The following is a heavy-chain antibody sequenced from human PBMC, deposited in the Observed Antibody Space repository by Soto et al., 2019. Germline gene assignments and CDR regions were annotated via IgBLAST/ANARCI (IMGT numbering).Heavy chain of an antibody. J-gene: IGHJ6*02. V-gene: IGHV3-53*01. CDR1: GFTVTSYY. CDR2: IYTGGNT. Sequence: GALRLSCAASGFTVTSYYMSWVRQAPGKGLEWVSLIYTGGNTNYADSVKGRFTISRDNSKNTLYLQMNSLRAEDTAVYYCARDYYYGSGNYYRADYYHYGMDVWGQGTTVTVSS. D-gene: IGHD3-10*01. CDR3: ARDYYYGSGNYYRADYYHYGMDV.